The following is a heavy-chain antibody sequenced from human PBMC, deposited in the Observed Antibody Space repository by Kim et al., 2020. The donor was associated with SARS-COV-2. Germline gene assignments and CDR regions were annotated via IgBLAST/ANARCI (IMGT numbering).Heavy chain of an antibody. Sequence: GGSLRLSCAASGFTFSSYWMHWVRQAPGKGLVWVSRINIDGTTNYADSVQGRFTISRDNAKSTLYLQMNSLSAGDTAVYYCARDERITIISPGAFNMWGQGTMVTVSS. J-gene: IGHJ3*02. D-gene: IGHD1-20*01. V-gene: IGHV3-74*01. CDR3: ARDERITIISPGAFNM. CDR1: GFTFSSYW. CDR2: INIDGTT.